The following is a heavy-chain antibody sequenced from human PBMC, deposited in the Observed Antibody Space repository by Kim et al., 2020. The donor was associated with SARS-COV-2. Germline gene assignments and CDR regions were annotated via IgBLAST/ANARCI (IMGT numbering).Heavy chain of an antibody. V-gene: IGHV3-23*01. CDR1: GFTFSSYA. CDR3: AKDYYDSSGYPQHFDY. D-gene: IGHD3-22*01. Sequence: GGSLRLSCVASGFTFSSYAMSWVRQAPGKGLEWVSGMSGSGKSIYYADSVKGRFTISRDNSKNTLYLQMNSLKAEDTAVYYCAKDYYDSSGYPQHFDYWGQGTLVTVSS. CDR2: MSGSGKSI. J-gene: IGHJ4*02.